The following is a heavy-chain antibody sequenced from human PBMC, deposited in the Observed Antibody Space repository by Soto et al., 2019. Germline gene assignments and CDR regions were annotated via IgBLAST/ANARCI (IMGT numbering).Heavy chain of an antibody. CDR2: MSGGGGST. CDR3: AKPPEVDAARGFFEY. Sequence: HPGGSLRLSCAASGFAFTNYAMSWVRQAPGKGLEWVPSMSGGGGSTYYADSVKGRFTVSRDISKNTLYLQMNSLTAEDTAVYYCAKPPEVDAARGFFEYWGRGTLVTVSS. J-gene: IGHJ4*02. CDR1: GFAFTNYA. D-gene: IGHD3-10*01. V-gene: IGHV3-23*01.